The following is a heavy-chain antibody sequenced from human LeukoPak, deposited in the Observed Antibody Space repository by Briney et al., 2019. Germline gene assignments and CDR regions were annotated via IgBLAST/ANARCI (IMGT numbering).Heavy chain of an antibody. Sequence: ASVKVSCKASGYTFTGYYMHWVRPAPGQGLEWMGWINPNSGGTNYAQKFQGRVTMTRDTSISTAYMELSRLRSEDTAVYYCARGLRIAARQGGYWGQGTLVTVSS. D-gene: IGHD6-6*01. CDR2: INPNSGGT. V-gene: IGHV1-2*02. J-gene: IGHJ4*02. CDR1: GYTFTGYY. CDR3: ARGLRIAARQGGY.